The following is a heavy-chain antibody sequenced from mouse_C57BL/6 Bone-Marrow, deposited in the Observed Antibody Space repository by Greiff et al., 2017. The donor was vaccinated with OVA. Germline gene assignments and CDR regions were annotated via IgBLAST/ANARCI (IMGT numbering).Heavy chain of an antibody. CDR3: ARRLGEDAMDY. CDR1: GYTFTSYG. Sequence: QVQLQQSGAELARPGASVKLSCKASGYTFTSYGISWVKQSTGQGLEWIGEIYPRSGNTYYNEKVKGKATLTADKSYSTAYMELRSLTSEDSAVYFCARRLGEDAMDYWGQGTSVTVSS. CDR2: IYPRSGNT. D-gene: IGHD4-1*01. J-gene: IGHJ4*01. V-gene: IGHV1-81*01.